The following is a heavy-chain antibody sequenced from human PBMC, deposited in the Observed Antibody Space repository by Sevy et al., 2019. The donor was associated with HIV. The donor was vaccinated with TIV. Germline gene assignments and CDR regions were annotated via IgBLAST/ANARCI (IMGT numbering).Heavy chain of an antibody. CDR1: GFTFSTYW. Sequence: GGSLRLSCAASGFTFSTYWMSWVRQAPGRGLEWVANINQDGSQKNYVDSVKGRLTITRDNAKSSLFLQMSSLRAEDTAVYDCARDSSPPSYHAFDMWGQGTMVTVSS. CDR3: ARDSSPPSYHAFDM. D-gene: IGHD6-13*01. J-gene: IGHJ3*02. V-gene: IGHV3-7*01. CDR2: INQDGSQK.